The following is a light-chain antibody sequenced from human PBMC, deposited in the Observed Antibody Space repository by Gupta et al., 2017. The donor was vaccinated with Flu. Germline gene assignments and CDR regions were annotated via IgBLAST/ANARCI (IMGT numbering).Light chain of an antibody. CDR1: QSVLYSSNNKNY. CDR3: HQYYSRPYT. J-gene: IGKJ2*01. Sequence: DIVMTQSPDSLAVSLGERATINCKSSQSVLYSSNNKNYLGWYQQKPGQSPKLLIYWASTRESGVPDRFSGSGSETDFTLTISSLQAEDVAVYYCHQYYSRPYTFGQGTKLEIK. CDR2: WAS. V-gene: IGKV4-1*01.